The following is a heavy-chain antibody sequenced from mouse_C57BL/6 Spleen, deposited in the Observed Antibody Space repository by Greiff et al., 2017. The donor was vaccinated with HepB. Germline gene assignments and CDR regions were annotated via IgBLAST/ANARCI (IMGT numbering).Heavy chain of an antibody. V-gene: IGHV1-61*01. J-gene: IGHJ1*03. CDR2: IYPSDSET. CDR3: AHYGTRGYFDV. CDR1: GYTFTSYW. D-gene: IGHD1-1*01. Sequence: QVQLQQPGAELVRPGSSVKLSCKASGYTFTSYWMDWVKQRPGQGLEWIGNIYPSDSETHYNQKFKDKATLTVDKSSSTAYMQLSSLTSEDSAVYYCAHYGTRGYFDVWGTGTTVTVSS.